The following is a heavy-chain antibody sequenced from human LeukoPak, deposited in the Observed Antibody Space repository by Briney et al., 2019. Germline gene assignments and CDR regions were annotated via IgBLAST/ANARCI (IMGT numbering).Heavy chain of an antibody. D-gene: IGHD3-10*01. CDR1: GFTFSNYG. Sequence: PGGSLRLSCAASGFTFSNYGMNWVRQAPGKGLEWVSGISGSGGSTYSADSVKGRFIISRDSSKNMLYLQMNSLRAEDSAVYYCAKNYGSGSSVKYYYYMDVWGKGTTVTVSS. J-gene: IGHJ6*03. CDR2: ISGSGGST. CDR3: AKNYGSGSSVKYYYYMDV. V-gene: IGHV3-23*01.